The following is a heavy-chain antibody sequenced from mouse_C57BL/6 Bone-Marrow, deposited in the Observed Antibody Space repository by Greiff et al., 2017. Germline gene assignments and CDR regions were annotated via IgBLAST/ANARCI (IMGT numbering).Heavy chain of an antibody. CDR2: FYPGSGSI. D-gene: IGHD3-3*01. V-gene: IGHV1-62-2*01. CDR3: AIGSWTYYAMDY. J-gene: IGHJ4*01. Sequence: QVQLKQSGAELVKPGASVKLSCKASGYTFTEYTIHWVKQRSGQGLEWIGWFYPGSGSIKYNEKFKDKATLTADKSSSTVYMELSRLTSEDSAVYFCAIGSWTYYAMDYWGQGTSVTVSS. CDR1: GYTFTEYT.